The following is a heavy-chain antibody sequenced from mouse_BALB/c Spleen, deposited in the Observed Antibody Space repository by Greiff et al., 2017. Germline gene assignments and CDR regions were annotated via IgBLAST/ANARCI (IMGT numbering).Heavy chain of an antibody. CDR3: ARLSTMITTDY. CDR2: IFPGSGNT. Sequence: VQLQQSGPELVKPGASVKISCKASGYSFTSYYIHWVKQRPGQGLEWIGWIFPGSGNTKYNEKFKGKATLTADTSSSTAYMQLSSLTSEDSAVYFCARLSTMITTDYWGQGTTLTVSS. J-gene: IGHJ2*01. CDR1: GYSFTSYY. D-gene: IGHD2-4*01. V-gene: IGHV1-66*01.